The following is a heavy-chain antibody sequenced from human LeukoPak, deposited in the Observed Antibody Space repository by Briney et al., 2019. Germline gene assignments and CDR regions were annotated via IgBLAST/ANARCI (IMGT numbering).Heavy chain of an antibody. CDR1: GFTFSNYW. V-gene: IGHV3-74*01. CDR2: INSDGSST. D-gene: IGHD3-16*01. CDR3: ARALRGTFDY. J-gene: IGHJ4*02. Sequence: GGSLRLSCAASGFTFSNYWMHWFRQAPGKGLVWVSRINSDGSSTVYADSVKGRFTISRDNAKNTLHLQMNSLRAEDTAVYYCARALRGTFDYWGQGTLVTVSS.